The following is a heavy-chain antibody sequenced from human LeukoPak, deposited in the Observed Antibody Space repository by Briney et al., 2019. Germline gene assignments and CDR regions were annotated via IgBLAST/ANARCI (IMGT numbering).Heavy chain of an antibody. D-gene: IGHD3-22*01. CDR2: INPNSGGT. CDR3: AREKYYYDSSGYYFFRYYHMDV. V-gene: IGHV1-2*02. Sequence: ASVKVSCKASGYTFTGYYMHWVRQAPGQGLEWMGWINPNSGGTNYAQKFQGRVTMTRDTSISTAYMELSRLRSDDTAVYYCAREKYYYDSSGYYFFRYYHMDVWGKGTTVTVSS. J-gene: IGHJ6*03. CDR1: GYTFTGYY.